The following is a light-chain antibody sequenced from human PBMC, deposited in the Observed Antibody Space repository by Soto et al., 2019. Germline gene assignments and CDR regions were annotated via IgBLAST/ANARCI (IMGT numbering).Light chain of an antibody. Sequence: QSALTQPASVSGSPGQSITISCTGTSSDVGGYNYVSWYQQHPGKAPKLMIYDVSNRPSGVSNRFSGSKSGNTASLTISGLQAEDEADYYCSSYTSSGTPIFGTGTKLTVL. V-gene: IGLV2-14*01. CDR1: SSDVGGYNY. J-gene: IGLJ1*01. CDR2: DVS. CDR3: SSYTSSGTPI.